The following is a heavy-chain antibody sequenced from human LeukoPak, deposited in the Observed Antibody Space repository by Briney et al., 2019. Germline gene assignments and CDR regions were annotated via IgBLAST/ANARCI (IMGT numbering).Heavy chain of an antibody. CDR1: GFTFSSYA. D-gene: IGHD2-2*01. V-gene: IGHV3-30*04. Sequence: GGSLRLSCAASGFTFSSYAMHWVRQAPGKGLEWVAVISYDGSNKYYADSVKGRFTISRGNSKNTLYLQMNSLRAEDTAVYYCAREFDQLHDYWGQGTLVTVSS. J-gene: IGHJ4*02. CDR3: AREFDQLHDY. CDR2: ISYDGSNK.